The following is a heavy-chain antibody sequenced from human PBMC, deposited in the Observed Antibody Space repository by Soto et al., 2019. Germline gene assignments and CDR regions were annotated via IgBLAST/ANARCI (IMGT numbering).Heavy chain of an antibody. CDR3: XXXXXPYSPTSGWFGP. D-gene: IGHD6-13*01. CDR1: GFTFNSYW. Sequence: EVQLVESGGGLVQPGGSLRLSCAASGFTFNSYWMSWVRQTPGKGLEWVANIKQDGGEKHYVDPVKGRFTISRDNAKNSLHLQMNSLRVEDTGVXXXXXXXXPYSPTSGWFGPWGQGTLVTVSS. J-gene: IGHJ5*02. V-gene: IGHV3-7*01. CDR2: IKQDGGEK.